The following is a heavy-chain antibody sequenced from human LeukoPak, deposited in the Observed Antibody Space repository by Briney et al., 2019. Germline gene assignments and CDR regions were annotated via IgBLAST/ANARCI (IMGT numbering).Heavy chain of an antibody. V-gene: IGHV1-2*06. CDR1: GYAFIGYY. CDR2: INPNGGGT. D-gene: IGHD3-10*02. CDR3: ARGHNYVTDY. Sequence: ASVKVSCKASGYAFIGYYIHWVRQAPGQGLAWMGRINPNGGGTNYAQKFQGRVTMTRDTSINTAYMELSRLKSDDTAVYYCARGHNYVTDYWGQGTLVTVSS. J-gene: IGHJ4*02.